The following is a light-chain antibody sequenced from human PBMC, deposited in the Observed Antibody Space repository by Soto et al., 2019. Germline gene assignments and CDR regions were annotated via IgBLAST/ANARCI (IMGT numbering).Light chain of an antibody. CDR2: AAS. CDR3: QQSYSVPWT. J-gene: IGKJ1*01. Sequence: DIQMTQTPSSLSASVGDRVTITCRASRTISSDINWYQQKPGQAPKFLIYAASSLQSGVPSRFSGSGSGTDFTLTISSLQPEDSATYFCQQSYSVPWTFGQGTQVEV. CDR1: RTISSD. V-gene: IGKV1-39*01.